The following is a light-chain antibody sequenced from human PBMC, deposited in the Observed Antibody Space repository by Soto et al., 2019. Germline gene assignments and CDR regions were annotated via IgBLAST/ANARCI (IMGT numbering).Light chain of an antibody. CDR2: DAS. Sequence: DIQMTQSPSSLSASVGDRVTITCQASQDIKNYLNWYQQKPGKAPKVVIFDASSLQAEVPSRFSGSGSGTHFTFTISSLRPEDIATYYCQQYDDLPITFGQGTRLEIK. CDR1: QDIKNY. CDR3: QQYDDLPIT. J-gene: IGKJ5*01. V-gene: IGKV1-33*01.